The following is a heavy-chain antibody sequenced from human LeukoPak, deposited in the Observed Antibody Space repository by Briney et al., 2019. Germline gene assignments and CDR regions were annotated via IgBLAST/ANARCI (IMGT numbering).Heavy chain of an antibody. D-gene: IGHD3-22*01. CDR3: AGPKYYYDSSGYYYYFDY. CDR1: GGTFSSYA. J-gene: IGHJ4*02. Sequence: SVTVSCKASGGTFSSYAISWVRQAPGQGLEWMGGIIPIFGTANYAQKFQGRVTITADESTSTAYMELSSLRSEDTAVYYCAGPKYYYDSSGYYYYFDYWGQGTLVTVSS. V-gene: IGHV1-69*01. CDR2: IIPIFGTA.